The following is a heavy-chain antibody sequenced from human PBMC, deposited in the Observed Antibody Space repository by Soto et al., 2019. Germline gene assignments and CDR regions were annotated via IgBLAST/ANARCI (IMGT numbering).Heavy chain of an antibody. Sequence: LSLTCAVSCGSISSGGYSWSWIRQPPGKGLEWIGYIYHSGSTYYNPSLKSRDTISVDRSKNQFSLKLSSVTAADTAVYYCARSVVENYDFWSGYPPSGGMDVWGQGTTLTV. D-gene: IGHD3-3*01. CDR1: CGSISSGGYS. J-gene: IGHJ6*02. CDR2: IYHSGST. CDR3: ARSVVENYDFWSGYPPSGGMDV. V-gene: IGHV4-30-2*01.